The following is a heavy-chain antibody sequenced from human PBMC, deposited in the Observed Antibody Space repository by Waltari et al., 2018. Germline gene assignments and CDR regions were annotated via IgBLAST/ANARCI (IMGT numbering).Heavy chain of an antibody. CDR1: GFTFTSFS. D-gene: IGHD2-8*01. V-gene: IGHV3-21*01. Sequence: EVQLVESGGGLVKPGGSLRLSCAASGFTFTSFSINWVRQAPGKGLEWVSSISSSSNTIYYADSGKGRFTISRDNAKYSLYLQMNSLRVEDTAVYHCARDVLGYYGMDVWGQGTTVTVSS. CDR3: ARDVLGYYGMDV. CDR2: ISSSSNTI. J-gene: IGHJ6*02.